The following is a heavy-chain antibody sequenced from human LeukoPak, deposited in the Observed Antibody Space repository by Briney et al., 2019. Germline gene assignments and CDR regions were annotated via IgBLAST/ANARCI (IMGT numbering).Heavy chain of an antibody. CDR1: GGSISSSSYY. CDR2: IYYSGST. CDR3: ARRHYYGSAYDY. V-gene: IGHV4-39*01. D-gene: IGHD3-10*01. J-gene: IGHJ4*02. Sequence: PSESLSLTCTVSGGSISSSSYYWAWIRQPPGKGLEWIGSIYYSGSTYYNPSLKSRVTISVDTSKNQFSLKLSSVTAADTAVYYCARRHYYGSAYDYWGQGTLGTVSS.